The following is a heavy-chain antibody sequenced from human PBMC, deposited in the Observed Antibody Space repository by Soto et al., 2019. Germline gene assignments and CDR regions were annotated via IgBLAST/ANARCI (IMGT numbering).Heavy chain of an antibody. CDR3: TRANWYSEY. Sequence: QVQLQESGPGLVKPSETLSLTCSVSGGSISNHYWSWIRQPPGKGLEWIGYIYYNGNTNYNPSLKSRVTMSVDTSMNQISLKLTTVNAADTAVYYCTRANWYSEYWGQGTLVTVSS. CDR2: IYYNGNT. V-gene: IGHV4-59*11. D-gene: IGHD7-27*01. CDR1: GGSISNHY. J-gene: IGHJ4*02.